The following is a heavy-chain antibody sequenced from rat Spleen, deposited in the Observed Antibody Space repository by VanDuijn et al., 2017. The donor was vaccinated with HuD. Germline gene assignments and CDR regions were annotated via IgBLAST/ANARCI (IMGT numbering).Heavy chain of an antibody. CDR2: ISYGDSSGHSST. Sequence: EVQLVESDGGLVQPGRSLKLSCAASGFTFSNYDMAWVRQSPKKGLEWVATISYGDSSGHSSTYYRDSVKGRFTISRVNAKRTLSLQMNSLRSEDTATYYCTRVSGYYFDYWGQGVMVTVSS. J-gene: IGHJ2*01. D-gene: IGHD1-1*01. V-gene: IGHV5-29*01. CDR1: GFTFSNYD. CDR3: TRVSGYYFDY.